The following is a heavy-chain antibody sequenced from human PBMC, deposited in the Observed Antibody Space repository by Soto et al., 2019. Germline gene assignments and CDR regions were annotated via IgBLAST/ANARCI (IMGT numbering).Heavy chain of an antibody. J-gene: IGHJ6*02. Sequence: QLVESGGGLVQPGGSLRLSCAASGFTLNNYWMHWVRQAPGMGLVWVSRITGDANSTSYADSVKGRFTISRDNARNTLYIQMNTLKAEDTAVYYCARGDIAAETFFYYYGMDLWGQGTTVTVS. CDR2: ITGDANST. CDR1: GFTLNNYW. V-gene: IGHV3-74*01. D-gene: IGHD6-13*01. CDR3: ARGDIAAETFFYYYGMDL.